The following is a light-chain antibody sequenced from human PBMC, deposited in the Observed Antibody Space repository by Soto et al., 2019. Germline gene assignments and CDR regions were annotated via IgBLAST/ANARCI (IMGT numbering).Light chain of an antibody. Sequence: VLSQAPRALSLSLGEIGNLSRRASQTVSSNYLAWCQQRPGQAPRLLIYGASTRAAGIPDRFSGSGSGTDFTLTITRLEPEDSAVYFCQQYTGPPTTFGQGTRLEIK. J-gene: IGKJ5*01. CDR1: QTVSSNY. CDR3: QQYTGPPTT. CDR2: GAS. V-gene: IGKV3-20*01.